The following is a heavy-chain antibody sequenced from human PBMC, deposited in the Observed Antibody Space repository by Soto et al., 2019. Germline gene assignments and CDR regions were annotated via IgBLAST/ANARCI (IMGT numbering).Heavy chain of an antibody. V-gene: IGHV3-64*01. CDR3: ARSTYGSGSHYFDY. Sequence: GESLKISCAASGFTFSNYAMHWVRQAPGKGLEYVSAISSNGGSTYYANSVKGRFTISRDNSKNTLYLQMGSLRAEDMAVYYCARSTYGSGSHYFDYWGQGTLVTVSS. CDR2: ISSNGGST. J-gene: IGHJ4*02. D-gene: IGHD3-10*01. CDR1: GFTFSNYA.